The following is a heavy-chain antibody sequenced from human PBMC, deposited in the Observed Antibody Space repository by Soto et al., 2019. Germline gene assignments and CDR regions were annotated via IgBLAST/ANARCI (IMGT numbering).Heavy chain of an antibody. D-gene: IGHD2-2*01. CDR3: ARHGAADIVVVPAAIGRHYYYGMDV. V-gene: IGHV5-51*01. CDR2: IYPGDSDT. CDR1: GYSFTSYW. J-gene: IGHJ6*02. Sequence: GESLKISCKGSGYSFTSYWIGWVRQMPGKGLEWMGIIYPGDSDTRYSPSFQGQVTISADKSISTAYLQWSSLKASDTAMYYCARHGAADIVVVPAAIGRHYYYGMDVWGQGTTVTVPS.